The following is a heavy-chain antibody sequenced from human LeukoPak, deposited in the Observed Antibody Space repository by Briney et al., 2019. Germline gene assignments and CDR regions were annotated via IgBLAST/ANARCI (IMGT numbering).Heavy chain of an antibody. CDR1: GFTVSTNY. Sequence: GGSLRLSCAASGFTVSTNYMSWVRQAPGRGPEWLSVIYSGGDTYYAASVKGRFTISRDNSKNTLYLQMNNLRPEDTAVYYCARGYGGNWLDPWGQGALVTVSS. CDR2: IYSGGDT. V-gene: IGHV3-53*01. J-gene: IGHJ5*02. CDR3: ARGYGGNWLDP. D-gene: IGHD4-17*01.